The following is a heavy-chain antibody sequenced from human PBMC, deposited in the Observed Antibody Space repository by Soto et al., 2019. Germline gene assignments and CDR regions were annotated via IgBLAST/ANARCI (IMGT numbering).Heavy chain of an antibody. V-gene: IGHV3-49*03. CDR1: GVTFGDYT. CDR2: IRSKPYGETT. Sequence: PGGSLRLSCTASGVTFGDYTVNWFRQSPGKGLEWVGYIRSKPYGETTEYAASVKVRFTLSRDDSKSTAYLEMSGLKSEDTAVYFCARGMGDYWSGYYPSYFDSWGQGTLVTVSS. J-gene: IGHJ4*02. CDR3: ARGMGDYWSGYYPSYFDS. D-gene: IGHD3-3*01.